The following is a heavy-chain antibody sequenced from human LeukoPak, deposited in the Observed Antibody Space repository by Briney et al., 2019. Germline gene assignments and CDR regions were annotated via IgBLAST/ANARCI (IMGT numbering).Heavy chain of an antibody. CDR1: GYTFTSYY. CDR2: INPSGGST. Sequence: GASVKVSCKTSGYTFTSYYMHWVRQAPGQGLEWMGIINPSGGSTSYAQKFQGRVTMTRDTSTSTVYMELSSLRSEDTAVYYCAREGSAYYDFRSGYYRADYFDYWGQGTLVTVSS. CDR3: AREGSAYYDFRSGYYRADYFDY. D-gene: IGHD3-3*01. V-gene: IGHV1-46*01. J-gene: IGHJ4*02.